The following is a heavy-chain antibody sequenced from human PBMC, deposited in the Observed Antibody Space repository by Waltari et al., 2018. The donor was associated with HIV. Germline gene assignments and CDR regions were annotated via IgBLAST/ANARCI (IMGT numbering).Heavy chain of an antibody. D-gene: IGHD3-22*01. CDR2: ISSSSSDI. Sequence: EVQLVESGGGLVKPGGSLRLSCAASGFTFSRYSMNWVRQAPGKGVGGVSSISSSSSDIYYADSGKGRFTISGDNAKNSLYLQMNSLRAEDTAVYYCARDSGPYYYDSSGYASFDYWGQGTLVTVSS. CDR3: ARDSGPYYYDSSGYASFDY. J-gene: IGHJ4*02. V-gene: IGHV3-21*01. CDR1: GFTFSRYS.